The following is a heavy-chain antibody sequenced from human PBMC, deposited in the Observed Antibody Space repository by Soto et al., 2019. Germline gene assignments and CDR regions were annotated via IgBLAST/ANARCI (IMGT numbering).Heavy chain of an antibody. Sequence: QVQLVESGGGVVQPGRSLRLSCAASGFTFSSYAMHWVRQAPGKGLEWVAVISYDGSNKYYADSVKGRFTISRDNSKNTLYRQMNSLRAEDTAVYYCARDKLEYCSGGSCSYSFDYWGQGTLVTVSS. CDR1: GFTFSSYA. V-gene: IGHV3-30-3*01. D-gene: IGHD2-15*01. J-gene: IGHJ4*02. CDR2: ISYDGSNK. CDR3: ARDKLEYCSGGSCSYSFDY.